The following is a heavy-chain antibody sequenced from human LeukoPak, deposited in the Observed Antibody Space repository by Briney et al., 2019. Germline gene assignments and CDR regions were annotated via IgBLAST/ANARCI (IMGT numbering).Heavy chain of an antibody. CDR1: GYTFTGYY. CDR3: ARGAVVRGVTKYFQH. Sequence: GASVKVSCKASGYTFTGYYMHWVRQAPGQGLEWMGWINPNSGGTNYAQKFQGRVTMTRDTSISTAYMELSRLRSDDTAVYYCARGAVVRGVTKYFQHWGQGTLVTVSS. D-gene: IGHD3-10*01. J-gene: IGHJ1*01. CDR2: INPNSGGT. V-gene: IGHV1-2*02.